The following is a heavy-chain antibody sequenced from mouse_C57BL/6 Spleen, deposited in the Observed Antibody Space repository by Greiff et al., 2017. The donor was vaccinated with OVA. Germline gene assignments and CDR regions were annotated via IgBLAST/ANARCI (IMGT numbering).Heavy chain of an antibody. CDR3: ARNSYYGYDAWFAY. V-gene: IGHV2-2*01. CDR1: GFSLTSYG. CDR2: IWSGGST. D-gene: IGHD2-2*01. Sequence: QVQLQQSGPGLVQPSQSLSIPCTVSGFSLTSYGVHWVRQSPGKGLEWLGVIWSGGSTDYNAAFISRLSMSKDNSKSQVFFKMNSLQADDTAIYYCARNSYYGYDAWFAYWGQGTLVTVSA. J-gene: IGHJ3*01.